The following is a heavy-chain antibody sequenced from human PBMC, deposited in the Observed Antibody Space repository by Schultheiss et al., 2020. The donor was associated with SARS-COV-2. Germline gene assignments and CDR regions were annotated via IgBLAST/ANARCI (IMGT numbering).Heavy chain of an antibody. CDR2: IYYSGST. Sequence: SETLSLTCTVSGGSISSSSYYWGWIRQPPGKGLEWIGSIYYSGSTNYNPSLKSRVTISVDTSKNQFSLKLSSVTAADTAVYYCARDRREYYYDSSGYPDAFDIWGQGTMVTVSS. CDR3: ARDRREYYYDSSGYPDAFDI. J-gene: IGHJ3*02. V-gene: IGHV4-39*07. CDR1: GGSISSSSYY. D-gene: IGHD3-22*01.